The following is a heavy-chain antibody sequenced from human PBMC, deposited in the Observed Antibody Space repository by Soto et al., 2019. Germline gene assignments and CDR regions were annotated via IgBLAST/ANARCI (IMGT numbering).Heavy chain of an antibody. D-gene: IGHD6-13*01. Sequence: QLQLQESGPGLVKPSETLSLTCTVSGGSISSSSYYWGWIRQPPGKGLEWIGSIYYSGSTYYNPSLKSRVTRSVDTSKNQFSLKLSSVTAADTAVYYCARSSTIAAAGMMWYFDLWGRGTLVTVSS. CDR3: ARSSTIAAAGMMWYFDL. CDR2: IYYSGST. J-gene: IGHJ2*01. V-gene: IGHV4-39*01. CDR1: GGSISSSSYY.